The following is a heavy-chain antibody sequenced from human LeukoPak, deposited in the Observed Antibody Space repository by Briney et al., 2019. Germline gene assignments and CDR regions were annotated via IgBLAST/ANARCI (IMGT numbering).Heavy chain of an antibody. Sequence: SETLSLTCTVSGGSLSRYYWSWLRQPPGKGLEWIGYIYYSGGTNYNPSLKSRVTISVDTSKNQLSLKLSSVTAADTAVYYCARVGIAVAGTLAFDIWGQGTMVTVSS. J-gene: IGHJ3*02. CDR1: GGSLSRYY. D-gene: IGHD6-19*01. CDR3: ARVGIAVAGTLAFDI. CDR2: IYYSGGT. V-gene: IGHV4-59*01.